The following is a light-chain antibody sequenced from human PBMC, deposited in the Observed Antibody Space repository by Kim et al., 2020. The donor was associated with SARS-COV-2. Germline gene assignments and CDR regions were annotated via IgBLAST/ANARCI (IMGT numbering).Light chain of an antibody. J-gene: IGKJ2*02. Sequence: EIVLTQSPATLSLSPGERATLSCRASQSVSTYLAWYQQKPGQAPRLLIYHASNRATGIPARFSGSGSGTDFTLTISSLEPEDFAVYYCQQRSNWPRTFGWGTKLEI. CDR2: HAS. V-gene: IGKV3-11*01. CDR1: QSVSTY. CDR3: QQRSNWPRT.